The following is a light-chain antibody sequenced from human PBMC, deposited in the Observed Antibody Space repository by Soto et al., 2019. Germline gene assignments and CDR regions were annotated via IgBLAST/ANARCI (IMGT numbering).Light chain of an antibody. Sequence: QAVVTQPPSVSGAPGQRVTISCTGSTSNLGADYHVHWYKKFPGMAPKLLIFGNSNRPSGVPDRISGSKSGTSASLAIIGLQPEDEADYYCQSYDSSLRGAVFGGGTKLTVL. CDR2: GNS. V-gene: IGLV1-40*01. J-gene: IGLJ3*02. CDR1: TSNLGADYH. CDR3: QSYDSSLRGAV.